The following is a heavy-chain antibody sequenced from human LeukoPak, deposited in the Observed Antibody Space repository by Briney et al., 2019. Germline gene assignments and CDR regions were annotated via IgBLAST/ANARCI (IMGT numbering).Heavy chain of an antibody. J-gene: IGHJ4*02. Sequence: SETLSLTCAVYGETFNGFYWSWIRQPPGKRLEWIGEINHSGSTNYNPSLKSRVTISADTSKNQFSLKLASVTAADTAVYYCARELDYWGQGTLVTVSS. CDR1: GETFNGFY. D-gene: IGHD1-26*01. CDR3: ARELDY. CDR2: INHSGST. V-gene: IGHV4-34*01.